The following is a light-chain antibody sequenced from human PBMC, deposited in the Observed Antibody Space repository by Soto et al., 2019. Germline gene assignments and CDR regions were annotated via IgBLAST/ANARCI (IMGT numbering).Light chain of an antibody. CDR1: ISNIGGNT. CDR3: AALDDSLNGVV. V-gene: IGLV1-44*01. J-gene: IGLJ3*02. Sequence: QSVLTQPPSASGTPGQRVTISCYGSISNIGGNTVNWYQQLPGTAPKLLMYTNNQRPSGVPDRFSGSKSGTSASLAISGLQSEDEADYYCAALDDSLNGVVFGGGTKLTVL. CDR2: TNN.